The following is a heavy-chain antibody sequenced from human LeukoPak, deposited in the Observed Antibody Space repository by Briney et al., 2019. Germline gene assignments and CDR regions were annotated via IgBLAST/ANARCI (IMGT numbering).Heavy chain of an antibody. CDR3: ARGSSGRYFEFINK. CDR1: GGSISSYY. J-gene: IGHJ4*02. Sequence: ETLSLTCTVSGGSISSYYWSWIRQAPGKGLEWVASIKQDGSETYYVDSVKGRFTISRDNAKNLVYLQMSSLRAEDTAVYYCARGSSGRYFEFINKWGQGTLVTVSS. D-gene: IGHD1-26*01. CDR2: IKQDGSET. V-gene: IGHV3-7*01.